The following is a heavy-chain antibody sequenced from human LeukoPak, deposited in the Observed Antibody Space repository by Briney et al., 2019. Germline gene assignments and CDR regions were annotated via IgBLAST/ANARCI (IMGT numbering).Heavy chain of an antibody. CDR2: IIPIFGTA. J-gene: IGHJ5*02. Sequence: SVKVPCKASGGTFSSYAISWVRQAPGQGLEWMGGIIPIFGTANYAQKFQGRVTITADESTSTAYMELSSLRSEDTAVYYCHYYDSSGYYNWFDPWGQGTLVTVSS. D-gene: IGHD3-22*01. CDR1: GGTFSSYA. CDR3: HYYDSSGYYNWFDP. V-gene: IGHV1-69*13.